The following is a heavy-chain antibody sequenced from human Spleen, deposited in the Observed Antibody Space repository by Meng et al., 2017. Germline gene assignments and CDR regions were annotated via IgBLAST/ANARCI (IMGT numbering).Heavy chain of an antibody. D-gene: IGHD6-19*01. CDR3: ARGAIAVAGSEFDY. CDR1: GFTFDDYA. CDR2: VSWNSGII. Sequence: GGSLRLSCAASGFTFDDYALHWVRQAPGKGLEWVSGVSWNSGIIGYTDSVKGRFTISRDNAKNSLYLQMNSLRPEDTAFYYCARGAIAVAGSEFDYWGQGTLVTVSS. V-gene: IGHV3-9*01. J-gene: IGHJ4*02.